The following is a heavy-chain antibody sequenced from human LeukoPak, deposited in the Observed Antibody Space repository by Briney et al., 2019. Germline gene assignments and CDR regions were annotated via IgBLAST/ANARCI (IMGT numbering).Heavy chain of an antibody. CDR1: GFTLSNYD. CDR3: ARGSAY. CDR2: ISSSGLTI. J-gene: IGHJ4*02. Sequence: PGWSLRLSCAASGFTLSNYDMNWVRQAPGKGLEWISYISSSGLTIYYADSVKGRFTISRDNPKNLLYLQMNSLRAEDTAVYYCARGSAYWGQGTLVTVSS. V-gene: IGHV3-48*03.